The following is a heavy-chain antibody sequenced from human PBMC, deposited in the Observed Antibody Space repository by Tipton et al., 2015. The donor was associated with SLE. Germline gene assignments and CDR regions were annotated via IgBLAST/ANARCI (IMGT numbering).Heavy chain of an antibody. CDR1: GYTLTELA. D-gene: IGHD3-9*01. CDR2: FDPEDGET. V-gene: IGHV1-24*01. J-gene: IGHJ4*02. CDR3: EANVLSLTGYLLGVY. Sequence: QLVQSGAEVKKPGASVKVSCKVSGYTLTELAMHWVRQAPGKGLEWMGGFDPEDGETRHAQKFQGRVTMTEDTSTDTAYMELSSLRSEDTAMYYCEANVLSLTGYLLGVYWGQGTLVTVSS.